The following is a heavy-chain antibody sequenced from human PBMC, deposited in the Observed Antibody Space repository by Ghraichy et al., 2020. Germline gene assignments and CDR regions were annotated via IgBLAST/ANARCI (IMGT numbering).Heavy chain of an antibody. CDR2: IWYDGSNK. D-gene: IGHD5-18*01. CDR3: ARDKNPGTLMWIQLLPGRY. V-gene: IGHV3-33*01. CDR1: GFTFSSYG. J-gene: IGHJ4*02. Sequence: GGSLRLSCAASGFTFSSYGMHWVRQAPGKGLEWVAVIWYDGSNKYYADSVKGRFTISRDNSKNTLYLQMNSLRAEDTAMYYCARDKNPGTLMWIQLLPGRYWGQGTLVTVSS.